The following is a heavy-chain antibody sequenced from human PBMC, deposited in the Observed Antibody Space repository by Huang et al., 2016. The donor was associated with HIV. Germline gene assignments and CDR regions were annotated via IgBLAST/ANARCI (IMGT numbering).Heavy chain of an antibody. CDR2: CDPEDGKP. D-gene: IGHD3-3*01. CDR1: GDSLNQLS. CDR3: ATRTPGFLERLLFY. Sequence: QVHLEQSGAEVRKPGASVKVSCMVSGDSLNQLSIHWVLQPPGKGLEWIGGCDPEDGKPNYAQTCQGRVTMTENTSRDTAYMELSGLKSEDTAMYYCATRTPGFLERLLFYWGQGTLVTVSS. J-gene: IGHJ4*02. V-gene: IGHV1-24*01.